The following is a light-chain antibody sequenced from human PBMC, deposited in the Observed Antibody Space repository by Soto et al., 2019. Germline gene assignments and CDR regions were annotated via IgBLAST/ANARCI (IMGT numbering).Light chain of an antibody. Sequence: EIVLTQSPATLSVSPGEGATLXCRASQSVSSNLAWYQQKPGQAPRLLIYGASTRATGIPARFSGGGSGTEFTLTISSLQPEDFAVYYCQQYNNWPPVTFGQGTKVDIK. CDR2: GAS. J-gene: IGKJ1*01. CDR3: QQYNNWPPVT. V-gene: IGKV3-15*01. CDR1: QSVSSN.